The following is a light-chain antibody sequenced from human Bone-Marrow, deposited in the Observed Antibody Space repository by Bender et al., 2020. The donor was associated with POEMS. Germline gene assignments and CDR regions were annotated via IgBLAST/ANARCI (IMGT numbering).Light chain of an antibody. J-gene: IGLJ3*02. CDR2: INN. Sequence: QSVLTQPPSASGTPGQRVTISCSGSSSNIGTNPVNWYQQLPGTDPKLLIYINNQRPSGVPDRFSGSKSGTSASLAISGLQSEDEADYYCAAWEDSLNGWVFGGGTKLTVL. CDR1: SSNIGTNP. V-gene: IGLV1-44*01. CDR3: AAWEDSLNGWV.